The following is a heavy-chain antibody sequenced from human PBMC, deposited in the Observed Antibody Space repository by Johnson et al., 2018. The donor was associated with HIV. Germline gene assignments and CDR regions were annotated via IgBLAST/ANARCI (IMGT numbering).Heavy chain of an antibody. CDR1: GFTFSSYA. J-gene: IGHJ3*02. CDR2: ISYDGSNK. Sequence: QMLLVESGGGVVQPGRSLRLSCAASGFTFSSYAMHWVRQAPGKGLEWVAVISYDGSNKYYADSVKGRFTISRDNSKNTLYLQMNSLRAEDTAVYYCARRLSPDSFDIWGQGTMVTVSS. V-gene: IGHV3-30-3*01. D-gene: IGHD2/OR15-2a*01. CDR3: ARRLSPDSFDI.